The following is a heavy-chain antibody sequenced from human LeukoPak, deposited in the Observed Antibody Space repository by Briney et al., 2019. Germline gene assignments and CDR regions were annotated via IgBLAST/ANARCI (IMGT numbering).Heavy chain of an antibody. CDR3: ARDRLGYCSSTSCYQEVGY. V-gene: IGHV3-48*03. CDR2: ISSSGSTI. D-gene: IGHD2-2*01. CDR1: GFTFSSYE. J-gene: IGHJ4*02. Sequence: SGGSLRLSCAASGFTFSSYEMNWVRQAPGKGLEWVASISSSGSTIYYADSVKGRFTISRDNAKNSLYLQMNSLRAEDTAVYYCARDRLGYCSSTSCYQEVGYWGQGTLVTVSS.